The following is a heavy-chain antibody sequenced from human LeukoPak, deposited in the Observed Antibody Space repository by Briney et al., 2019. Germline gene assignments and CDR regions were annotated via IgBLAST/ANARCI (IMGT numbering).Heavy chain of an antibody. CDR3: ARDSGLDSSSQRRRDYYGMDV. D-gene: IGHD6-13*01. Sequence: ASVKVSCKASGYTFSSSGISWVRQAPGQGLEWMGGISAYNGNTNYAQKLQGRVTMTTDTSTSTAYMEVRSLRSEDTAVYYCARDSGLDSSSQRRRDYYGMDVWGQGTTVTVSS. J-gene: IGHJ6*02. V-gene: IGHV1-18*01. CDR1: GYTFSSSG. CDR2: ISAYNGNT.